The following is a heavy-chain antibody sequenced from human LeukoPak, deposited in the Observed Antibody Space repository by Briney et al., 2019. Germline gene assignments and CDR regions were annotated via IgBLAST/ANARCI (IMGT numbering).Heavy chain of an antibody. J-gene: IGHJ3*02. Sequence: PRRSLRLSCAASRFTFSGAAISWVRQTPGKGLERVSNISDSSGSTEYADSVKGRFSISRDNSKSTLYLQMNSLRAEATAVYYCAKDPDVGPGAFDIWGQGTMVTVSS. CDR3: AKDPDVGPGAFDI. CDR2: ISDSSGST. CDR1: RFTFSGAA. V-gene: IGHV3-23*01. D-gene: IGHD1-14*01.